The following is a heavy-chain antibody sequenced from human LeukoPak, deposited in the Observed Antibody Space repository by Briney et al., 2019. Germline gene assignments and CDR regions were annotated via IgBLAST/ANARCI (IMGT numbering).Heavy chain of an antibody. D-gene: IGHD6-13*01. J-gene: IGHJ4*02. CDR2: LSGTGGST. V-gene: IGHV3-23*01. Sequence: GGSLRLSCAASGFTFSNYAMSWVRQAPGKGLEWVSTLSGTGGSTYYADSVKGRFTISRDNSKNTLYLQMNSLRAEDTAVYYCAKDGIAAAGAIDYWGQGTLVTVSS. CDR3: AKDGIAAAGAIDY. CDR1: GFTFSNYA.